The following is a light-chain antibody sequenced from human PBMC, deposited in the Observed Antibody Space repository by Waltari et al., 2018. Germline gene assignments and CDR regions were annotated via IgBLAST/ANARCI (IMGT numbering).Light chain of an antibody. J-gene: IGKJ1*01. V-gene: IGKV1-39*01. Sequence: DIQMTQSPSSLSASVGDRVIVTCRASQTTSSYLNWYQQKPGKAPKLLIYAASSLQSGVPSRFSGSGSGTDFTLTITSLQPEDFATYYCQQSYSTPWTFGQGTKVEIK. CDR2: AAS. CDR1: QTTSSY. CDR3: QQSYSTPWT.